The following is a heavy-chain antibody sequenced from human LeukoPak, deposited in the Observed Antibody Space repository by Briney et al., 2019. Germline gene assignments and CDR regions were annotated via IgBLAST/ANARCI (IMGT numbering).Heavy chain of an antibody. CDR2: IKQDGSEK. CDR3: AREYYDSWPGVIDY. V-gene: IGHV3-7*05. Sequence: GGSLRLSCAASGFTFSSYWMSWVRQAPGKGLEWVANIKQDGSEKYYVDSVKGRFTISRDNAKNSLYLQMNGLRAEDTAVYYCAREYYDSWPGVIDYWGQGTLVTVSS. J-gene: IGHJ4*02. D-gene: IGHD3-22*01. CDR1: GFTFSSYW.